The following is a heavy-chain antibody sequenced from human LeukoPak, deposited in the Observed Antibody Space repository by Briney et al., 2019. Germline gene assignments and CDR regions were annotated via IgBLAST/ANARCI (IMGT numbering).Heavy chain of an antibody. CDR1: GFTFCSYA. CDR2: VSGSGGST. CDR3: AKGRYCRSISFCWYDAIDI. V-gene: IGHV3-23*01. Sequence: GSLRLFCSAIGFTFCSYALRRVRPAPGEGLGLGTVVSGSGGSTYYAVSVKGRFTISRDNSKNASKLQMNRLRARDTAVYSCAKGRYCRSISFCWYDAIDIWGQGTTVTVSS. D-gene: IGHD2-2*01. J-gene: IGHJ3*02.